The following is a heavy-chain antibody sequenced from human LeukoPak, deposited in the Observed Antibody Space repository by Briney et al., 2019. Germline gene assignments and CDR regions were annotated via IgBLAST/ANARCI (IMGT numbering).Heavy chain of an antibody. D-gene: IGHD2-2*01. CDR1: GFTFSSYW. CDR3: ARTPAAMRGWYYYYYMDV. V-gene: IGHV3-7*01. CDR2: IKQDGSEK. Sequence: GGSLRLSCAASGFTFSSYWMSWVRQAPGKGLEWVANIKQDGSEKYYVDSVKGRLTISRDNAKNSLYLQMNSLRAEDTAVYYCARTPAAMRGWYYYYYMDVWGKGTTVTVSS. J-gene: IGHJ6*03.